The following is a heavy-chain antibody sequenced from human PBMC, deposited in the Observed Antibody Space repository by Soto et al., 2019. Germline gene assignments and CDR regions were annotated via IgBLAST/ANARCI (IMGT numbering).Heavy chain of an antibody. Sequence: QVQLQESGPGLVKPSQTLSLTCTVSGGSISNGGYYWSWIRQHPGMGLEWIGYIYYSGSTYYNPSHTSRVTISVDTSKNQFSLKLSSVTAADTAVYYCARDGQWYYDSSGYYWGYFDYWGQGTLVTVSS. J-gene: IGHJ4*02. CDR3: ARDGQWYYDSSGYYWGYFDY. CDR1: GGSISNGGYY. D-gene: IGHD3-22*01. CDR2: IYYSGST. V-gene: IGHV4-31*03.